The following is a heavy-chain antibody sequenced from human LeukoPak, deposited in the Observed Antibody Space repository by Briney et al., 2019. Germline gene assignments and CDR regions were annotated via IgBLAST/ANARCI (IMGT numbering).Heavy chain of an antibody. CDR1: GFSFRNYD. CDR3: ARRSAAAGIDAFDI. CDR2: VGTGGDT. J-gene: IGHJ3*02. V-gene: IGHV3-13*01. Sequence: GGSLRLSCSASGFSFRNYDMHWVRQPTGKGLEWVSAVGTGGDTYYAGSVKGRFTVVRENAKNTLYLQMNSLRAGDTAMYYCARRSAAAGIDAFDIWGQGTMVTASS. D-gene: IGHD6-13*01.